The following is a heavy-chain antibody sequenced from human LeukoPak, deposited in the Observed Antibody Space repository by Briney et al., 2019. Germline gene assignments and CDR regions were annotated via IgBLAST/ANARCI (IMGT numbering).Heavy chain of an antibody. J-gene: IGHJ4*02. D-gene: IGHD2-2*02. CDR1: GYTFTGYY. CDR3: ARAGRTFIVVVPAAIRY. V-gene: IGHV1-2*02. CDR2: INPNSGGT. Sequence: ASVKVSCTASGYTFTGYYMHWVRQAPGQGLEWMGWINPNSGGTNYAQKFQGRVTMTRDTSISTAYMELSRLRSDDTAVYYCARAGRTFIVVVPAAIRYWGQGTLVTVSS.